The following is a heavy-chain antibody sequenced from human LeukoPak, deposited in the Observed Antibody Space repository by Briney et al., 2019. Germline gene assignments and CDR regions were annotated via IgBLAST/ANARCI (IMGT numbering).Heavy chain of an antibody. CDR1: GFPFSSYG. CDR2: IWYDGSNK. V-gene: IGHV3-33*01. D-gene: IGHD1-26*01. J-gene: IGHJ4*02. CDR3: ARAVGPFDY. Sequence: GGSLRLYCVASGFPFSSYGMHWVRQAPGRGLEWVAVIWYDGSNKYYADSMKGRFTISRDNSKNTLYLQMNSLRAEDTGVYYCARAVGPFDYWGQGTLVTVSS.